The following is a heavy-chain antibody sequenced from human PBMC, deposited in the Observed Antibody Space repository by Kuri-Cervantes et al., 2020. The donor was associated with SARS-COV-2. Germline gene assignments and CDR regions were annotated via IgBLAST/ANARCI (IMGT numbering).Heavy chain of an antibody. CDR3: ARSAGYCSSTSCPGGAGWLALYNWFDP. Sequence: ASVKVSCKASGYTFTSYAMHWVRQAPGQRLEWMGWINAGNGNTKYSQKFQGRVTITRDTSASTAYMELSSLRSEDTAVYYCARSAGYCSSTSCPGGAGWLALYNWFDPWGQGTLVTVSS. D-gene: IGHD2-2*01. V-gene: IGHV1-3*01. CDR2: INAGNGNT. J-gene: IGHJ5*02. CDR1: GYTFTSYA.